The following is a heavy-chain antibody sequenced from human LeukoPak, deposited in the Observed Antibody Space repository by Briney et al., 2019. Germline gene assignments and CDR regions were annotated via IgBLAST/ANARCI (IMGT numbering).Heavy chain of an antibody. Sequence: GASVTVSYKASGYTFTGYYIHWVRQAPGQGLEWMEWINPNTGVTNYAQKFQGRVTMTTDTSITTAFMDLSSLRSDDTALYYCARDVALGASTDYFDYWGQGTLNTVSS. D-gene: IGHD1-26*01. CDR1: GYTFTGYY. CDR3: ARDVALGASTDYFDY. J-gene: IGHJ4*02. CDR2: INPNTGVT. V-gene: IGHV1-2*02.